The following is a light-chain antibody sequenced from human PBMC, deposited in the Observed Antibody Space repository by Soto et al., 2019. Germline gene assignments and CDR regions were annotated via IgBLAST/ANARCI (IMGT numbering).Light chain of an antibody. CDR1: QSVSSN. V-gene: IGKV3-15*01. J-gene: IGKJ4*01. Sequence: EKALTQSPVTLSLSPGERATLSCRASQSVSSNLAWYQQRPGQAPRLPIYGASTRASGVPDRFSGSGSGTEFILTISSLQSEDYEVYYCQQYDVWPALTFGGGTKVDIK. CDR3: QQYDVWPALT. CDR2: GAS.